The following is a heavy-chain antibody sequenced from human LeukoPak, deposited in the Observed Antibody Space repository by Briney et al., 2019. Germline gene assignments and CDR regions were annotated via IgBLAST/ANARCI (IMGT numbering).Heavy chain of an antibody. CDR3: ARDRGGSYSAIDY. V-gene: IGHV3-7*01. CDR2: ISQDGSET. D-gene: IGHD1-26*01. CDR1: GFTFNSFF. J-gene: IGHJ4*02. Sequence: GGSLRLSCAASGFTFNSFFLNWVRLTPGRELEWVACISQDGSETFYMDSVRGRFTISRDNTKNSLYLQMDSLRAEDTAVYYCARDRGGSYSAIDYWGQGTLVTASS.